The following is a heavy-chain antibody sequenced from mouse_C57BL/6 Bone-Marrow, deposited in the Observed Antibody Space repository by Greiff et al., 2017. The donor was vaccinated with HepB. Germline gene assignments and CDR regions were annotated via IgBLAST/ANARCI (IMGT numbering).Heavy chain of an antibody. J-gene: IGHJ4*01. V-gene: IGHV5-6*01. CDR1: GFTFSSYG. D-gene: IGHD3-2*02. Sequence: EVMLVESGGDLVKPGGSLKLSCAASGFTFSSYGMSWVRQTPDKRLEWVATISSGGSYTYYPDSVKGRFTISRDNAKNTLYLQMSSLKSEDTAMYYCARDSSGQVDYYAMDYWGQGTSVTVSS. CDR3: ARDSSGQVDYYAMDY. CDR2: ISSGGSYT.